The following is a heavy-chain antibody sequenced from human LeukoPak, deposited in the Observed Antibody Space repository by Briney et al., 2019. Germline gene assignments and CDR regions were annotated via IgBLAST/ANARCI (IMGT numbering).Heavy chain of an antibody. D-gene: IGHD3-10*01. J-gene: IGHJ4*02. Sequence: GGPLRLSCAASGFTFSSYAMHWVRQAPGKGLEWVAVISYDGSNKYYADSVQGRFTVSRDNSKNTLYLQMNNLRAEDTAVYYCATTRVCGGVLLRPSCLYFEDWGQGALVTVSS. CDR2: ISYDGSNK. V-gene: IGHV3-30-3*01. CDR1: GFTFSSYA. CDR3: ATTRVCGGVLLRPSCLYFED.